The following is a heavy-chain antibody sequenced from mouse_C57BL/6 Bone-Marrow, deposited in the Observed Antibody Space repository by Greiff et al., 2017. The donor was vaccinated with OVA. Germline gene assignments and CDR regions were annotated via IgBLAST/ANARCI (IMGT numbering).Heavy chain of an antibody. V-gene: IGHV1-82*01. J-gene: IGHJ2*01. CDR2: IYPGDGDT. CDR1: GYAFSSSW. D-gene: IGHD2-10*01. Sequence: VQRVESGPELVKPGASVKISCKASGYAFSSSWMNWVKQRPGKGLEWIGRIYPGDGDTNYNGKFKGKATLTADKSSSTAYMQLSSLTSEDSAVYFCASPLLLDYWGQGTTLTVSS. CDR3: ASPLLLDY.